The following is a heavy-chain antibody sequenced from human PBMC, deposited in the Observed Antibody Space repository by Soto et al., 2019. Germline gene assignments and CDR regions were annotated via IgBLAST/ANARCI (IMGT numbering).Heavy chain of an antibody. Sequence: PGGSLRLSCAASGFTFGSYAMSWVRQAPGKGLEGVSSMNGGGGSTYYAEAVQGRFTISRDNSKNTLYLQMNSLRVEDKAVYYCAKKSEIAVPRYYFDLWGQGTLVTVSS. CDR3: AKKSEIAVPRYYFDL. CDR1: GFTFGSYA. CDR2: MNGGGGST. J-gene: IGHJ4*02. D-gene: IGHD2-21*01. V-gene: IGHV3-23*01.